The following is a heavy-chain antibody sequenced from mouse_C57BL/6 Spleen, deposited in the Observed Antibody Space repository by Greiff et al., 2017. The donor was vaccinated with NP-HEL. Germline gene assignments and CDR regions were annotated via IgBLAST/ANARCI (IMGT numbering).Heavy chain of an antibody. CDR3: ASMGDGYYPSWFAY. D-gene: IGHD2-3*01. Sequence: VQLQQSGAELVKPGASVKISCNASGYAFSSYWMNWVKQRPGKGLEWIGQIYPGDGDTNYNGKFKGKATLTADKSSSTAYMQLSSLTSEDSAVYFCASMGDGYYPSWFAYWGQGTLVTVSA. CDR1: GYAFSSYW. J-gene: IGHJ3*01. V-gene: IGHV1-80*01. CDR2: IYPGDGDT.